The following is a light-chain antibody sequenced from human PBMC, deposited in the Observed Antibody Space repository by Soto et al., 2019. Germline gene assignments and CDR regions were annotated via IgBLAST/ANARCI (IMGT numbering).Light chain of an antibody. CDR2: GAS. Sequence: EIVMTQSPGTLSLSPGERATLSCRASQSVSSTYLAWYQQQPGQAPRLLIYGASSRATGIPDRFSGSGSGTDFTLTISRLEPEDFALYYCQQYGSLSWTFGQGTKVEIK. J-gene: IGKJ1*01. V-gene: IGKV3-20*01. CDR1: QSVSSTY. CDR3: QQYGSLSWT.